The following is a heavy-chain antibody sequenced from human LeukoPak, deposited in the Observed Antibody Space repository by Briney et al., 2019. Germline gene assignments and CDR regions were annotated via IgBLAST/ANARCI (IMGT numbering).Heavy chain of an antibody. CDR1: GFTFSDYY. CDR2: ISSSGSTI. J-gene: IGHJ6*03. CDR3: ASVAAAGKEYYYYYMDV. Sequence: MSGGSLRLSCAASGFTFSDYYMSWIRQAPGKGLEWVSYISSSGSTIYYADSVKGRFTISRDNAKNSLYLQMNSLRAEDTAVYYCASVAAAGKEYYYYYMDVWGKGTTVTISS. D-gene: IGHD6-13*01. V-gene: IGHV3-11*04.